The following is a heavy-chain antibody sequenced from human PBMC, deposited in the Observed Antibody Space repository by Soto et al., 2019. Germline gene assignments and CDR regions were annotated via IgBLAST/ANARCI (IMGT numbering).Heavy chain of an antibody. CDR2: IIPILGIA. Sequence: GASVKVSCKASGGTFSSYTISWVRQAPGQGLEWMGRIIPILGIANYAQKFQGRVTISVDTSKNQFSLKLSSVTAADTAVYYCARLWEGGREKYSGYDASVEIDYWGQGTLVTVSS. D-gene: IGHD5-12*01. CDR1: GGTFSSYT. CDR3: ARLWEGGREKYSGYDASVEIDY. V-gene: IGHV1-69*02. J-gene: IGHJ4*02.